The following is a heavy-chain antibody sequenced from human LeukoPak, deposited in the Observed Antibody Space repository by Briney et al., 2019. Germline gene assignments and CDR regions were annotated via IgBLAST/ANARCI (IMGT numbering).Heavy chain of an antibody. CDR1: GFTFSSYA. CDR2: ISGSGGST. V-gene: IGHV3-23*01. CDR3: ARGQLRLQLWCFDY. J-gene: IGHJ4*02. Sequence: GGSLRLSCAASGFTFSSYAMSWVRQAPGKGLEWVSAISGSGGSTYYADSVKGRFTISRDNSKNTLYLQMNSLRAEDTAVYYCARGQLRLQLWCFDYWGQGTLVTVSS. D-gene: IGHD5-18*01.